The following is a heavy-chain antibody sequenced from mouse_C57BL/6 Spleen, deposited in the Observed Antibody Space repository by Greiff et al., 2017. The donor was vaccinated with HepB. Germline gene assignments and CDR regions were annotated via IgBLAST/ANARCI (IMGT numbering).Heavy chain of an antibody. D-gene: IGHD2-4*01. J-gene: IGHJ1*03. CDR3: ARAYDYYWYFDV. CDR1: GFTFSDYY. CDR2: INYDGSST. V-gene: IGHV5-16*01. Sequence: EVKVVESEGGLVQPGSSMKLSCTASGFTFSDYYMAWVRQVPEKGLEWVANINYDGSSTYYLDSLKSRFIISRDNAKNILYLQMSSLKSEDTATYYCARAYDYYWYFDVWGTGTTVTVSS.